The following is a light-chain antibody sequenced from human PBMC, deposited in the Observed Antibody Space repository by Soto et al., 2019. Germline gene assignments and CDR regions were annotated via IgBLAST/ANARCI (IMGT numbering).Light chain of an antibody. V-gene: IGLV1-44*01. J-gene: IGLJ2*01. CDR3: AAWDDILNGVV. Sequence: QSVLTQPPSASGTPGQRGTISCSGSSSNIGSNSVHWYQQLPGTAPKVLIYTNSQRPSGVPDRFSGSKSGTSASLAISGLQSEDEANYYCAAWDDILNGVVFGGGTQLTVL. CDR1: SSNIGSNS. CDR2: TNS.